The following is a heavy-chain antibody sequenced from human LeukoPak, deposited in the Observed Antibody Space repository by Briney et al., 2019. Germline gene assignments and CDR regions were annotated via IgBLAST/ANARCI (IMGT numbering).Heavy chain of an antibody. CDR2: INHSGST. J-gene: IGHJ6*02. CDR1: GGSFSGYY. Sequence: SETLSLTCAVYGGSFSGYYWSWIRQPPGKGLEWIGEINHSGSTNYNPSLKSRVTISVDTSKNQFSPKLSSVTAADTAVYYCARGGPRGYCSSTSYYTSGMDVWGQGTTVTVSS. D-gene: IGHD2-2*02. CDR3: ARGGPRGYCSSTSYYTSGMDV. V-gene: IGHV4-34*01.